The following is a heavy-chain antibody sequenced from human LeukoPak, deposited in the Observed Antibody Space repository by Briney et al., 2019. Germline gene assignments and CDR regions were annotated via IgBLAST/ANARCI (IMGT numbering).Heavy chain of an antibody. CDR2: IPSSGSTI. V-gene: IGHV3-48*03. CDR3: AREATGATGYFDY. CDR1: GFTFSTYE. J-gene: IGHJ4*02. D-gene: IGHD1-26*01. Sequence: PGGSLRLSCAASGFTFSTYEMNWVRQAPGKGLEWVSYIPSSGSTIYYVDSVKGRFTISRDNAKNSLYLQMNSLRVEDTAVYYCAREATGATGYFDYWGQGTLVTVPS.